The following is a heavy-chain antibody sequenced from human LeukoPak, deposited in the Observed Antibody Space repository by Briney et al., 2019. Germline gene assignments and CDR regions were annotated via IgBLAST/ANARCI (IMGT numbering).Heavy chain of an antibody. V-gene: IGHV1-18*01. Sequence: ASVKVSCKASGYTFTTHGVSWVRQVPGQGLEWMGRISTRSGDSNYAQKLQGRVTMTTDTSTSTAYMELRSLRSDDTAVYYCARGAPGAPLYDYWGQGTLVTVSS. CDR1: GYTFTTHG. D-gene: IGHD3-10*01. CDR3: ARGAPGAPLYDY. CDR2: ISTRSGDS. J-gene: IGHJ4*02.